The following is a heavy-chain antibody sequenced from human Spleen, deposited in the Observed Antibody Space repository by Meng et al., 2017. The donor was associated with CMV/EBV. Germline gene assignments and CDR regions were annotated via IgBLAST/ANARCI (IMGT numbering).Heavy chain of an antibody. CDR2: VNADGRGA. CDR3: AKEFYVVED. Sequence: GESLKISCAASGFTFSSYSMNWVRQAPGKGLEWVSTVNADGRGAYYADSVKGRFTVSRDQSKSTVYLQMNSLRAEDTAVYYCAKEFYVVEDWGQGTLVTVSS. V-gene: IGHV3-23*01. J-gene: IGHJ4*02. CDR1: GFTFSSYS. D-gene: IGHD2-2*01.